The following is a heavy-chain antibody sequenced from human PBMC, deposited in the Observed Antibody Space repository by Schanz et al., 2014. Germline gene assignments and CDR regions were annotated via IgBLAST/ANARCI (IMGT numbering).Heavy chain of an antibody. V-gene: IGHV1-69*04. D-gene: IGHD3-10*01. CDR1: GYTFSSFF. Sequence: QVYLVQSGPEVAEPGASLKVSCKTSGYTFSSFFITWVRQAPGQGLEWMGRITPVIGIANYAQKFQGRVTITADKYTSTAYMELSSLRSEDTAVYYCARERGVRGGGVWKVNWFDPWGQGTLVTVSS. J-gene: IGHJ5*02. CDR3: ARERGVRGGGVWKVNWFDP. CDR2: ITPVIGIA.